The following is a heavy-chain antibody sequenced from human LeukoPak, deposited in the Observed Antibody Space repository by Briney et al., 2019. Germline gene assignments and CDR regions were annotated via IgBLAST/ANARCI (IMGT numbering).Heavy chain of an antibody. J-gene: IGHJ4*02. CDR3: ARYSYGGYYFDY. CDR1: GGSISSYY. D-gene: IGHD5-18*01. CDR2: IYYSGST. Sequence: PSETLSLTCTVSGGSISSYYWSWIRQPPGKGLEWIGYIYYSGSTNYNPSLKSRFTISVDTSKNQFSLKLNSVTAADTAVYYCARYSYGGYYFDYWGQGTLVTVSS. V-gene: IGHV4-59*01.